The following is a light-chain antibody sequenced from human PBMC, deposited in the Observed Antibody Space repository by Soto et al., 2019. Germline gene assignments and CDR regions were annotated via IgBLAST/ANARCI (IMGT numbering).Light chain of an antibody. V-gene: IGKV1-27*01. J-gene: IGKJ3*01. Sequence: DTDMTQSPSSLSASLGDRATLTCRVSQGVNNNLAWYQQKPGKVPKLLIYGASTLHTGVPSRFSGSGSGTHFTLTINSLQPEDVATYYCQRYINAPLTFGPGTIVDIK. CDR3: QRYINAPLT. CDR1: QGVNNN. CDR2: GAS.